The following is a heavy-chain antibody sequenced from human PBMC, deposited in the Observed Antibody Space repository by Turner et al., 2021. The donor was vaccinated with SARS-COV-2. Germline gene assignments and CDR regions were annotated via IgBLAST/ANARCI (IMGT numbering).Heavy chain of an antibody. CDR2: IYYSRST. Sequence: QLQLQESGPGLVKPSETLSLTCTVSVGSISSSSYYWGWIRQPPGKGLELIGSIYYSRSTYYNPSLKSRVTIFVDTSKNQFSLKLRSVTAADTAVYYCARHWVVAAAAYLARFDPWGQGTLVTVSS. D-gene: IGHD6-13*01. CDR3: ARHWVVAAAAYLARFDP. J-gene: IGHJ5*02. V-gene: IGHV4-39*01. CDR1: VGSISSSSYY.